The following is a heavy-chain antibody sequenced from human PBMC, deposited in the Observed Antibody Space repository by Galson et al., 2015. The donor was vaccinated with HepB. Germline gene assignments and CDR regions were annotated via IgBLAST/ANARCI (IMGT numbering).Heavy chain of an antibody. Sequence: SLRLSCAASGFTFSSYGMHWVRQAPGKGLEWVAVISYDGSNKYYADSVKGRFTISRDNSKNTLYLQMNSLRAEDTAVYYCAKDLSGSSAVAANHWGQGTLVTVSS. V-gene: IGHV3-30*18. CDR2: ISYDGSNK. CDR1: GFTFSSYG. D-gene: IGHD2-15*01. CDR3: AKDLSGSSAVAANH. J-gene: IGHJ5*02.